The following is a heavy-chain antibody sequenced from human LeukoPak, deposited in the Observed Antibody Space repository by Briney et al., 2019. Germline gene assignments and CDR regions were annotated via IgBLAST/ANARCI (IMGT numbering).Heavy chain of an antibody. D-gene: IGHD1-26*01. CDR2: ISGSGDST. CDR1: GFTFSSNA. Sequence: HTGGSLRLSCAASGFTFSSNAMNWVRQAPGKGLEWVSVISGSGDSTYYTDSVKGRFTISRDNSKNTLFLQMNSLRPEDTALYYCAKAVGGTFDYWGQGTLVTVSS. CDR3: AKAVGGTFDY. V-gene: IGHV3-23*01. J-gene: IGHJ4*02.